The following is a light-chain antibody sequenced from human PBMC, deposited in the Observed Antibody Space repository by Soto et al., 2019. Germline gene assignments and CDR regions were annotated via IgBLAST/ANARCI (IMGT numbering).Light chain of an antibody. CDR2: DVG. CDR1: ISDVGGYNY. J-gene: IGLJ2*01. V-gene: IGLV2-11*01. Sequence: QSALTQPRSVSGSPGQSVTISCTGTISDVGGYNYVSWYQQHPGKAPKLMIYDVGKRPSGVPDRFSGSKSGNTASLTISGLQAEDEADYHCCSYAGSYTVIFGGGTKLTVL. CDR3: CSYAGSYTVI.